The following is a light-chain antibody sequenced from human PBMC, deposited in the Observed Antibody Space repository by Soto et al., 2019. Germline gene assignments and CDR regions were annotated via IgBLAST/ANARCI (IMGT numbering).Light chain of an antibody. J-gene: IGKJ1*01. CDR3: QQYGSSPPT. V-gene: IGKV3-20*01. CDR1: QSVSRY. CDR2: GAS. Sequence: EIVLTQSPATLSLSPGERATLSCRASQSVSRYLTWYQQKPGQGPRVLIYGASSRATGIPDRFSGSGSGTDFTLTISRLEPEDFAVYYCQQYGSSPPTFGQGTKVDIK.